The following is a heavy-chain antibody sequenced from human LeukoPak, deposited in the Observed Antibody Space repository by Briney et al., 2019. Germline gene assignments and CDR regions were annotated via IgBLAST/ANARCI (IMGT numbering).Heavy chain of an antibody. J-gene: IGHJ4*02. V-gene: IGHV4-59*01. CDR1: GGSINIYY. D-gene: IGHD3-9*01. CDR3: ARGGRYDVLTGYYGFDY. Sequence: SETLSLTCTVSGGSINIYYWSWIRQPPGKGLEWIGYIYYSGSNKYNPSLKSRVTISVGTPKNQFSLNLSSVTAADTALYYCARGGRYDVLTGYYGFDYWGKGTLVTFSS. CDR2: IYYSGSN.